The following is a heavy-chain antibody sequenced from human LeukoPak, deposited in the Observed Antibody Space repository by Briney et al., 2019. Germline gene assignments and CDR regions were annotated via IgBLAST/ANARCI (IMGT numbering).Heavy chain of an antibody. J-gene: IGHJ4*02. D-gene: IGHD2-15*01. CDR3: ARVHCSGGSCYSLFLRIDY. CDR2: ISGSGGST. CDR1: GFTFSSYG. Sequence: GGSLRLSCAASGFTFSSYGMSWVRQAPGKGLEWVSAISGSGGSTYYADSVKGRFTISRDNSKNTLYLQMNSLRAEDTAVYYCARVHCSGGSCYSLFLRIDYWGQGTLVTVSS. V-gene: IGHV3-23*01.